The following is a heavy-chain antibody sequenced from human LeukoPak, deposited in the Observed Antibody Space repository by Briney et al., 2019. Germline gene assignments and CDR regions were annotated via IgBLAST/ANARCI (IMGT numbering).Heavy chain of an antibody. Sequence: PGGSLRLSCAASGFTFSSYGMHWVRQAPGKGLEWVAVISYDGSNKYYAGSVKGRFTISRDNSKNTLYLQMNSLKAEDTAVYYCAKGRDYYDSSGYYSLDYWGQGTLVTVSS. CDR2: ISYDGSNK. CDR1: GFTFSSYG. CDR3: AKGRDYYDSSGYYSLDY. D-gene: IGHD3-22*01. J-gene: IGHJ4*02. V-gene: IGHV3-30*18.